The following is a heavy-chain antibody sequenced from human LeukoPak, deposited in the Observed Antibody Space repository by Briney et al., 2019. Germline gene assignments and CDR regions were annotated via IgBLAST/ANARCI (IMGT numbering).Heavy chain of an antibody. CDR3: AAAGFP. D-gene: IGHD6-13*01. CDR1: GFTFSSYG. J-gene: IGHJ5*02. Sequence: PGGSLRLSCAASGFTFSSYGMHWVRQAPGKGLEWVAVISYDGSNKYYADSVKGRFTISRDNSKNTLYLQMNSLRAEDTAVYYCAAAGFPWGQGTLVTVSS. CDR2: ISYDGSNK. V-gene: IGHV3-30*03.